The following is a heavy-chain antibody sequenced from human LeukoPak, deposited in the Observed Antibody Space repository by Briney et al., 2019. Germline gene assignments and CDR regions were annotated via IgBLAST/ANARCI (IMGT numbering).Heavy chain of an antibody. CDR1: GGTFSSYA. Sequence: ASVKVSCKASGGTFSSYAISWVRQAPGQGLEWMGGIIPIFGTANYAQKFQGRVTITTDESTSTAYMGLSSLRSEDTAVYYCARVGGGSYFGWFDPWGQGTLVTVSS. J-gene: IGHJ5*02. CDR3: ARVGGGSYFGWFDP. V-gene: IGHV1-69*05. CDR2: IIPIFGTA. D-gene: IGHD1-26*01.